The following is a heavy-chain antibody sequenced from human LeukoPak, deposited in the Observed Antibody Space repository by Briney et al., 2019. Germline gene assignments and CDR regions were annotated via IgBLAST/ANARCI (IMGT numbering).Heavy chain of an antibody. J-gene: IGHJ4*02. Sequence: GASVTVSCKASGYTFTNYGISWVRQAPGQGLEWMGWISTYNGNTIYAQKLQGRVTLTTDTSTSTAYMELSSLRSEDTAVYYCARAGITIFGVRGGFDYWGQGTLVTVSS. CDR2: ISTYNGNT. CDR3: ARAGITIFGVRGGFDY. CDR1: GYTFTNYG. V-gene: IGHV1-18*01. D-gene: IGHD3-3*01.